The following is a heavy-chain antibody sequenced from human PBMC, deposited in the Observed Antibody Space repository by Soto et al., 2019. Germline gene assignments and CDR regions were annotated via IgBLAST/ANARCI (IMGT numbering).Heavy chain of an antibody. D-gene: IGHD1-26*01. CDR2: IIPIFGTA. CDR1: GGTFSSYA. J-gene: IGHJ4*02. V-gene: IGHV1-69*13. Sequence: SVKVSCKASGGTFSSYAISWVRQAPGQGLEWMGGIIPIFGTANYEQKYQGRVTITADESTSTAYMELRSLRSDDTAVYFCARGGQWDFLSDYWGQGTLVTVSS. CDR3: ARGGQWDFLSDY.